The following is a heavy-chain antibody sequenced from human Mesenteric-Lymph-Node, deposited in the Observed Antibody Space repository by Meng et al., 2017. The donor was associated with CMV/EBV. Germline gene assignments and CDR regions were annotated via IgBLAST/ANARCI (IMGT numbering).Heavy chain of an antibody. Sequence: GGSLRLSCAASGFTFSSYIMNWVRQAPGKGLEWVSYISSSSSTIYYADSVKGRFTISRDNAKNSLYLQMNSLRAEDTAVYYCARLRGGGCSSTTCSNAFDIWGQGTMVTVSS. J-gene: IGHJ3*02. CDR1: GFTFSSYI. V-gene: IGHV3-48*04. D-gene: IGHD2-2*01. CDR2: ISSSSSTI. CDR3: ARLRGGGCSSTTCSNAFDI.